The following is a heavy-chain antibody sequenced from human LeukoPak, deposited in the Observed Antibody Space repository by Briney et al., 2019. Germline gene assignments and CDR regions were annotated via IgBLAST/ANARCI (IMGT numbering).Heavy chain of an antibody. CDR1: GGSISSFY. V-gene: IGHV4-4*07. CDR2: IYVNGST. D-gene: IGHD3-10*01. Sequence: PSETLSLTCTVSGGSISSFYWSWIRQPAGKGLEWIGHIYVNGSTNYSPSLKSRVTMSVDTSKNQFSLRLTSVTAADTAVYYCARDRRYFGSGSYQGPEHWFFDLWGRGTLVTVSS. CDR3: ARDRRYFGSGSYQGPEHWFFDL. J-gene: IGHJ2*01.